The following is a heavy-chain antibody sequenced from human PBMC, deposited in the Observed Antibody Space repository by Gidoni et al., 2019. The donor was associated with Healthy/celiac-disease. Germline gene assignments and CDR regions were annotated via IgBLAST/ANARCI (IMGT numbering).Heavy chain of an antibody. Sequence: QVQLVESGGGVVQPGRSLSLSCAASGFPFSRYGMHWVRQAPGKGLEWVAVISYDGSNKYYADSVKGRITISRDNSKNTLYLQMNSLRAEDTAVYYCAKDAYYDFWSSPKGYFDYWGQGTLVTVSS. V-gene: IGHV3-30*18. CDR3: AKDAYYDFWSSPKGYFDY. D-gene: IGHD3-3*01. J-gene: IGHJ4*02. CDR1: GFPFSRYG. CDR2: ISYDGSNK.